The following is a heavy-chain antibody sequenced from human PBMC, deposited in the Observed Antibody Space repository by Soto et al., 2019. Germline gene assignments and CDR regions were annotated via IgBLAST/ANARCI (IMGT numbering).Heavy chain of an antibody. CDR1: GFSLSTSGVG. V-gene: IGHV2-5*02. CDR3: AHRRDSGWVFDY. Sequence: QITLKESGPTLVKPTQTLTLTCTFSGFSLSTSGVGVGWIRQPPGKALEWLALIYWDDDKRYSPSLKSRLTITKDTSNNQVVLTMTNMDPVDTATYYCAHRRDSGWVFDYWGQGTLVTVSS. D-gene: IGHD6-19*01. J-gene: IGHJ4*02. CDR2: IYWDDDK.